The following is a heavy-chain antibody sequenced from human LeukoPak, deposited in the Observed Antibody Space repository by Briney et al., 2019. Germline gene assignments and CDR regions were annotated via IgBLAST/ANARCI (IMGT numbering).Heavy chain of an antibody. CDR1: GFTFSSYA. J-gene: IGHJ4*02. V-gene: IGHV3-23*01. D-gene: IGHD3-22*01. Sequence: GGSLRLSCAASGFTFSSYAMSWVRQAPGKGLEWVSAISGSGGSTYYADSVKGRFTISRDNSKNTLYLQMNSLRAEDTAVYYCVKVTLALDSSGPLADYWGQGTLVTVSS. CDR2: ISGSGGST. CDR3: VKVTLALDSSGPLADY.